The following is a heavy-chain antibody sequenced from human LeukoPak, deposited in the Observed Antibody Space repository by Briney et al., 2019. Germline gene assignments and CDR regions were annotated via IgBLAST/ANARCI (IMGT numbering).Heavy chain of an antibody. V-gene: IGHV3-21*01. CDR1: GFTFSSYS. J-gene: IGHJ4*02. CDR3: ARDYPVAQTTVTPDY. Sequence: PEGSLRLSFAASGFTFSSYSINWVRQAPGKGLEWVSSISSSSSYIYYADSVKGRFTISRDNAKNSLYLQMNSLRAEDTAVYYCARDYPVAQTTVTPDYWGQGTLVTVSS. CDR2: ISSSSSYI. D-gene: IGHD4-17*01.